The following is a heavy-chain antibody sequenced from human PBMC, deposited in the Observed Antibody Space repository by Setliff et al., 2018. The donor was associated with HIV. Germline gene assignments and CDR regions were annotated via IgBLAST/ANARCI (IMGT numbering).Heavy chain of an antibody. V-gene: IGHV3-21*04. CDR2: ISSSSSYI. Sequence: GGSLRLSCVASGFTFSSYSMNWVRQAPGKGLEWVSSISSSSSYIYYADSVKGRFTISRDNAKNSLYLQMNSLRADDTAVYYCARGASGEYYFDYWGQGTPVTVSS. J-gene: IGHJ4*02. D-gene: IGHD3-10*01. CDR3: ARGASGEYYFDY. CDR1: GFTFSSYS.